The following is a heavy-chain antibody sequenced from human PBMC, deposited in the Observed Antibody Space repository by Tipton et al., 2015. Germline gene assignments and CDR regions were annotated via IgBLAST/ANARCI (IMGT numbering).Heavy chain of an antibody. CDR2: IKEDGDDK. CDR1: GFNFRRYG. CDR3: ARDGRIAAVGPQTFFDF. D-gene: IGHD6-13*01. V-gene: IGHV3-7*05. J-gene: IGHJ4*02. Sequence: SLRLSCAASGFNFRRYGMTWVRQAPGKGLEWVANIKEDGDDKYYVDSVKGRFTISRDNTKNTLYLQMNSLRVEDTAVYYCARDGRIAAVGPQTFFDFWGQGTLVTVSS.